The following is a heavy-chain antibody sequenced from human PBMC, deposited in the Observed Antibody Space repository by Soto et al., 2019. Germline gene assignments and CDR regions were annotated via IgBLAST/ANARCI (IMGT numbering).Heavy chain of an antibody. D-gene: IGHD1-20*01. CDR1: GFTFSQAW. V-gene: IGHV3-15*07. Sequence: GGSLRLSCAASGFTFSQAWMNWVRQAPGKGLEWVGRIKNKTAGETTDYAAPVKGRFTISRDDSKNTLYLQMNSLRTADTAVYYCTTLRITIFRVVLLAVSAQRTTVIGS. CDR3: TTLRITIFRVVLLAV. J-gene: IGHJ6*02. CDR2: IKNKTAGETT.